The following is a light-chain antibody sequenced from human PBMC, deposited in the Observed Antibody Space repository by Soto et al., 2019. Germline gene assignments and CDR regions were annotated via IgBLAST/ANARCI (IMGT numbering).Light chain of an antibody. V-gene: IGLV2-23*01. CDR3: CSFARRSTSYV. J-gene: IGLJ1*01. CDR1: SSDIGSSNL. CDR2: EGS. Sequence: QSALTQPASVSGSPGQSITISCTGTSSDIGSSNLVSWYQQHPGKAPKLIIYEGSRRPSGVSGRFSGSKSGNTASLTISGLQAVDEADYYCCSFARRSTSYVFGTGTKVTVL.